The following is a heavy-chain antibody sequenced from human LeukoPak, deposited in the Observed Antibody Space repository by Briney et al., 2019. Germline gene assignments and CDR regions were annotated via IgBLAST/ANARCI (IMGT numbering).Heavy chain of an antibody. Sequence: EGSLRLSCAASGFNFGSFGMHWVRQAPGKGLEWVAVIWYDGSHQYYVDSVKGRFTVSRDNSKNTLFLQMNSLRVEDTAVYYCASEKYHTGSHTTPDYWGQGTLVTVSS. CDR1: GFNFGSFG. D-gene: IGHD1-26*01. J-gene: IGHJ4*02. V-gene: IGHV3-33*01. CDR2: IWYDGSHQ. CDR3: ASEKYHTGSHTTPDY.